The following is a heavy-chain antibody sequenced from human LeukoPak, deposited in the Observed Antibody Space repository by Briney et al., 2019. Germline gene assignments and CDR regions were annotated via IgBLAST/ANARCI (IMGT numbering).Heavy chain of an antibody. CDR2: ISSSSSTI. CDR1: KFTFSSYS. Sequence: PGGSLRLSCAASKFTFSSYSMNWVRQAPGKGLEWVSYISSSSSTIYYADSVKGRFTISRDNAKNSLYLQMNSLRAEDTAVYYCARDRGVEYSSSLDVWGKGTTVTVSS. CDR3: ARDRGVEYSSSLDV. V-gene: IGHV3-48*01. D-gene: IGHD6-6*01. J-gene: IGHJ6*04.